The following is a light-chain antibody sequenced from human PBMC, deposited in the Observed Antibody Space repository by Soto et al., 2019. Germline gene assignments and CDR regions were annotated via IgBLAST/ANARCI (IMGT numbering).Light chain of an antibody. Sequence: EIVLTQSPGTLSLSPGERATLSCRASQSVTSSYLAWYQQKPGQAPRLLIYGASSRATGIPDRFSGSGSGTDFTLTISRLEPEDFAVYYCQQYGRSPAFGGGTKEEIK. CDR3: QQYGRSPA. CDR1: QSVTSSY. J-gene: IGKJ4*01. CDR2: GAS. V-gene: IGKV3-20*01.